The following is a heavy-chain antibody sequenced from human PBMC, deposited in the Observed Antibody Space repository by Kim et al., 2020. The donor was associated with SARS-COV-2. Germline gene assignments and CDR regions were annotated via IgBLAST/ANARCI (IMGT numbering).Heavy chain of an antibody. CDR2: INHSGST. J-gene: IGHJ6*02. D-gene: IGHD3-10*01. V-gene: IGHV4-34*01. Sequence: SETLSLTCAVYGGSFSGYYWSWIRQPPGKGLEWIGEINHSGSTNYNPSLKSRVTISVDTSKNQFSLKLSSVTAADTAVYYCARGHRTMVRGHYYGMDVWGQGTTVTVSS. CDR3: ARGHRTMVRGHYYGMDV. CDR1: GGSFSGYY.